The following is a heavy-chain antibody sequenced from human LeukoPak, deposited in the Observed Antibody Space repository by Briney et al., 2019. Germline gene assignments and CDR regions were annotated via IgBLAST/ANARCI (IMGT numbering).Heavy chain of an antibody. CDR1: GGSMKNYY. Sequence: SEALSLTCTVSGGSMKNYYWSWIRQPPGKGLEWIGYIHDTRGTNYNPYLKSRVTMSLDTSKNHFSLSLNSVTAADTAVYFCAGGIGYATSPADHLGQGTLVIVSS. CDR3: AGGIGYATSPADH. J-gene: IGHJ5*02. V-gene: IGHV4-59*01. D-gene: IGHD6-13*01. CDR2: IHDTRGT.